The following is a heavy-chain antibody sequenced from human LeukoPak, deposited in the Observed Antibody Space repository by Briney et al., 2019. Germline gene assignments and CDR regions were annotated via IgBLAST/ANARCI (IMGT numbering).Heavy chain of an antibody. V-gene: IGHV1-18*01. CDR3: ARAVYGGNSGTDY. CDR1: GYTFTSYG. J-gene: IGHJ4*02. D-gene: IGHD4-23*01. Sequence: GASVKVSCKASGYTFTSYGFSWVRQAPGQGLEWMGWVSAYNGNTNYAQKLHGRVTITTDTSTSTAYMELRSLRYDDTAVYYCARAVYGGNSGTDYWGQGTLVTVSS. CDR2: VSAYNGNT.